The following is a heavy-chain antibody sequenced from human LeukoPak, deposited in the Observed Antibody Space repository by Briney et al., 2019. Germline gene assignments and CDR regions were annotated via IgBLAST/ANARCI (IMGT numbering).Heavy chain of an antibody. D-gene: IGHD3-10*01. CDR1: GGSFSGYY. CDR3: AREKSSGSYYKNYYYYMDV. CDR2: INHSGST. Sequence: PSETLSLTCAVYGGSFSGYYWSWIRQPPGKGLEWIGEINHSGSTNYNPSLKSRVTISVDTSKNQFSLKLSSVTAADTAVYYCAREKSSGSYYKNYYYYMDVWGKGTTVTISS. J-gene: IGHJ6*03. V-gene: IGHV4-34*01.